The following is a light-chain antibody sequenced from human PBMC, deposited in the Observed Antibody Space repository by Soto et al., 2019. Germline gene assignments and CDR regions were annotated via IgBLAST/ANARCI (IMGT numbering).Light chain of an antibody. CDR1: QTLRRT. V-gene: IGKV3D-15*01. J-gene: IGKJ1*01. CDR2: GAS. Sequence: IVMTQSPGTLSLSPGERATLSCRASQTLRRTYIAWYQQKPGQAPRVLIYGASKRATGIPARFSGSGSGTEFTLTITSLQSEDFAVYYCQQFHNWPRTFGQGTKVDIK. CDR3: QQFHNWPRT.